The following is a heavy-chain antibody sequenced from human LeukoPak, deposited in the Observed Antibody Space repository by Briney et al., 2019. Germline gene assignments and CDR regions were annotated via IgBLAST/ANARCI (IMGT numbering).Heavy chain of an antibody. CDR3: AKDGGLWVSAHWGDS. J-gene: IGHJ4*02. CDR2: ITTSDGNT. CDR1: GFTFSSYT. D-gene: IGHD7-27*01. V-gene: IGHV3-23*01. Sequence: PGGSLRLSCAASGFTFSSYTMSWVRQAPGKGLEWVSTITTSDGNTYYADSVKGRFTVSGDNSKNTLFLQMNSLRAEDTAVYYCAKDGGLWVSAHWGDSWGRGTLVTVSP.